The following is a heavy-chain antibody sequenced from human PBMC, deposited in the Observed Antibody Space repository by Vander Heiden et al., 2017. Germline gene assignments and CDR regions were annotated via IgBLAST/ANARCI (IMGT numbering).Heavy chain of an antibody. J-gene: IGHJ4*02. CDR3: ARDDDGDLDY. V-gene: IGHV3-7*01. Sequence: EVQLVESGGGLVQPGGGLRLSCAASGFTFSTYWMAWVRQAPGKGLEWVANIKHDESEKYYVDSVKGRFTISRDNAKNSLYLQMNSLRVEDTAVYYCARDDDGDLDYWGQGTLVTVSS. CDR1: GFTFSTYW. D-gene: IGHD4-17*01. CDR2: IKHDESEK.